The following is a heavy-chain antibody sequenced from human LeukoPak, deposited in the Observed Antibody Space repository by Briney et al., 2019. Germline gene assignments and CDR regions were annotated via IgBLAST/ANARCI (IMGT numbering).Heavy chain of an antibody. CDR1: GFTFSSYA. CDR3: AKEGTPYYYGSGSYGNFDY. V-gene: IGHV3-30*04. CDR2: ISYDGSNK. Sequence: GGSLRLSCAASGFTFSSYAMHWVRQAPGKGLEWVAVISYDGSNKYYADSVKGRFTISRDNSKNTLYLQMNSLRAEDTAVYYCAKEGTPYYYGSGSYGNFDYWGQGTLVTVSS. J-gene: IGHJ4*02. D-gene: IGHD3-10*01.